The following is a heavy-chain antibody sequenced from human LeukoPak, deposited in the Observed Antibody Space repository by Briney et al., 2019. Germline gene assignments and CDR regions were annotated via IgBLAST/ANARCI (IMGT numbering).Heavy chain of an antibody. J-gene: IGHJ4*02. D-gene: IGHD5-18*01. V-gene: IGHV4-30-4*07. CDR1: GGSISSGGYS. Sequence: RASETLSLTCAVSGGSISSGGYSWSWIRQPPGKGLEWIGYIYYSGSTYYNPSLKSRVTISVDTSKNQFSLNLSSVTAADTAVYYCARSAYSYGYGQYYFDYWGQGTLVTVSS. CDR3: ARSAYSYGYGQYYFDY. CDR2: IYYSGST.